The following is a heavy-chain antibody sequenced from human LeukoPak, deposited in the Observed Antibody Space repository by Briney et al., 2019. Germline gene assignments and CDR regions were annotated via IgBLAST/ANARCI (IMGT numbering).Heavy chain of an antibody. CDR1: GFTFSSYA. CDR3: ARGKPDGSSWYFDY. V-gene: IGHV3-30-3*01. J-gene: IGHJ4*02. CDR2: ISYDGSNK. Sequence: GGSLRLSCAASGFTFSSYAMHWVRQAPGKGLEWVAVISYDGSNKYYADSVKGRFTISRDNSKNTLYLQMNSLRAEDTAVYYCARGKPDGSSWYFDYWGQGTLVTVSS. D-gene: IGHD6-13*01.